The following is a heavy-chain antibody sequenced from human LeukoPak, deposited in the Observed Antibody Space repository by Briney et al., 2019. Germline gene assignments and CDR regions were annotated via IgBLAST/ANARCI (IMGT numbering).Heavy chain of an antibody. Sequence: SETLSPTCAVSGGSISSGGYSWSWIRQPPGKGLEWIGYIYHSGSTYYNPSLKSRVTISVDRSKNQFSLKLSSVTAADTAVYYCARGLRDILTGYYILGGFDPWGQGTLVTVSS. CDR1: GGSISSGGYS. V-gene: IGHV4-30-2*01. J-gene: IGHJ5*02. CDR2: IYHSGST. CDR3: ARGLRDILTGYYILGGFDP. D-gene: IGHD3-9*01.